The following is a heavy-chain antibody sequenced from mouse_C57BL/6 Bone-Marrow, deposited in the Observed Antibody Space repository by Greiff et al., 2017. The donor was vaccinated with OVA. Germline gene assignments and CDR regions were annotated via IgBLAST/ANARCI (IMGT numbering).Heavy chain of an antibody. Sequence: VQLQQSGPELVKPGASVKISCKASGYSFTSYYIHWVKQRPGQGLEWIGWIYPGSGNTKYNEKFKGKATLTADTSSSTAYMQLSSLTSEDSAVYYCARRGGTYFDYWGQGTTLTVSS. D-gene: IGHD4-1*01. CDR3: ARRGGTYFDY. CDR1: GYSFTSYY. V-gene: IGHV1-66*01. J-gene: IGHJ2*01. CDR2: IYPGSGNT.